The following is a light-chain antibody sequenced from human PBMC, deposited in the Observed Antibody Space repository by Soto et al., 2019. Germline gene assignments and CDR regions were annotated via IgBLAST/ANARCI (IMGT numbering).Light chain of an antibody. CDR2: EVS. CDR3: QQYGDLPPT. J-gene: IGKJ1*01. CDR1: RSLVYSDGNTS. V-gene: IGKV2-30*01. Sequence: DVVMTQSPLSLPVTLGQPASISCRSSRSLVYSDGNTSLKWFQQRPGQSPRRLIFEVSNRDSGVPDRFCGSASGTDFTLTISRLEPEDFVVYHCQQYGDLPPTFGQGTKVDIK.